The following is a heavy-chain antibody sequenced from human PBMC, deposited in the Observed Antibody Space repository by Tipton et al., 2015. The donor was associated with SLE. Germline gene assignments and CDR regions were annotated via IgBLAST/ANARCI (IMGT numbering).Heavy chain of an antibody. CDR2: VYYSGNR. CDR3: AREEGDYYNYAWFDP. J-gene: IGHJ5*02. V-gene: IGHV4-39*07. D-gene: IGHD2-21*02. CDR1: GDSISRDTYY. Sequence: TLSLTCSVSGDSISRDTYYWAWGWIRQPPGKGLEWIGSVYYSGNRYYNPSLKRRVSISVDTSENQFSLRLSSVTAADTAVYYCAREEGDYYNYAWFDPWGQGTLVTVSS.